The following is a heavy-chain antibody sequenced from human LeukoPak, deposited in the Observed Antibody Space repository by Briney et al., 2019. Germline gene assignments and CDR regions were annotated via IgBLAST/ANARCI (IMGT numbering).Heavy chain of an antibody. CDR3: ARDRIAARREIYYYYGMDV. J-gene: IGHJ6*02. CDR1: GYTFTSYD. Sequence: GASVKVSCKASGYTFTSYDINWVRQATGQGLEWMGWMNPNSGNTGYAQKFQGRVTMTRNTSISTAYMELSSLRSEDTAVYYCARDRIAARREIYYYYGMDVWGQGTTVTVSS. V-gene: IGHV1-8*01. CDR2: MNPNSGNT. D-gene: IGHD6-6*01.